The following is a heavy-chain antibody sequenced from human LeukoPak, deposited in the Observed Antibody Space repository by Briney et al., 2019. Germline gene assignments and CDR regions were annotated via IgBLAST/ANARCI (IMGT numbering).Heavy chain of an antibody. CDR3: ARVHADTAMVTGDFDY. D-gene: IGHD5-18*01. Sequence: GASVKVSCKASGYTFTSYDINWVRQATGQGLEWMGWMNPNSGNTGYAQKFQGRVTMTRNTSISTAYMGLSSLRSEDTAVYYCARVHADTAMVTGDFDYWGQGTLVTVSS. CDR2: MNPNSGNT. CDR1: GYTFTSYD. V-gene: IGHV1-8*01. J-gene: IGHJ4*02.